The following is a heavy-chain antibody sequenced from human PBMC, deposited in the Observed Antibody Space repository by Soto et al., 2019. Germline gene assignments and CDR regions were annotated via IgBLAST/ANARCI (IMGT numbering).Heavy chain of an antibody. V-gene: IGHV3-23*01. CDR1: GFTFSSYA. D-gene: IGHD3-9*01. J-gene: IGHJ4*02. CDR3: AKESYHILTGYYRIRSEFDY. Sequence: WGSLRLSCAASGFTFSSYAMSWVRQAPGKGLEWVSAISGSGGSTYYADSVKGRFTISRDNSKNTLYLQMNSLRAEDTAVYYCAKESYHILTGYYRIRSEFDYWGQGTLVTVSS. CDR2: ISGSGGST.